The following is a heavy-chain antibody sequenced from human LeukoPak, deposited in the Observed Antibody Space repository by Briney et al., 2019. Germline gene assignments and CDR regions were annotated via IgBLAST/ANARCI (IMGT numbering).Heavy chain of an antibody. D-gene: IGHD1-1*01. V-gene: IGHV4-61*02. CDR2: IYTSGST. J-gene: IGHJ4*01. CDR1: GGSISSGSYY. CDR3: ARHVNNWYYYFDF. Sequence: SETLSLTCTVSGGSISSGSYYWSWIRQPAGKGLEWIGRIYTSGSTNCNPSLKSRVTISVDTSKNQFSLKLSSVTAADTAVYYCARHVNNWYYYFDFWGHGTLVTVSS.